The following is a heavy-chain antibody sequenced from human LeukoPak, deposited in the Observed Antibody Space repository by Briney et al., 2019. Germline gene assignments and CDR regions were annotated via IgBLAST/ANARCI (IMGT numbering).Heavy chain of an antibody. D-gene: IGHD7-27*01. Sequence: SETLPLTCTVSGDFITAYYWSWIRQPPGKGLEWIGYVYYSGSTEYNPSLRSRVTISLEMSKHQFSLILTSVTAADTAVYYCASNTGTVFDYWGQGALVTVSS. CDR3: ASNTGTVFDY. CDR2: VYYSGST. V-gene: IGHV4-59*01. J-gene: IGHJ4*02. CDR1: GDFITAYY.